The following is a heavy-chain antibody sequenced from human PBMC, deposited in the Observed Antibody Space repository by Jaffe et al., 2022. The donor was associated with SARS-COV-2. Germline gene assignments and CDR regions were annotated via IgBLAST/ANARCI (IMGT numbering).Heavy chain of an antibody. J-gene: IGHJ3*02. CDR2: INPNSGGT. D-gene: IGHD1-20*01. CDR1: GYTFTGYY. CDR3: AREAEYNWKDVDAFDI. V-gene: IGHV1-2*06. Sequence: QVQLVQSGAEVKKPGASVKVSCKASGYTFTGYYMHWVRQAPGQGLEWMGRINPNSGGTNHAQKFQGRVTMTRDTSISTGYMELSSLRSDDTAVYYCAREAEYNWKDVDAFDIWGQGTMVTVSS.